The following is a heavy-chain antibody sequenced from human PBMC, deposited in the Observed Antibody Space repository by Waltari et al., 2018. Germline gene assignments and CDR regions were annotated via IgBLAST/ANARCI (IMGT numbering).Heavy chain of an antibody. CDR2: IHHSGNT. D-gene: IGHD2-15*01. CDR3: ARLVVVRSAVGAYYFGY. Sequence: QVQLQQWGAGLLKPSETLSLTCDVYGGSFSDYYWSWIRQPPGKGLEWIGEIHHSGNTNYNPSLKSRVIVSIDTSKDQFSLKLTSVTAADTAVYYCARLVVVRSAVGAYYFGYWGQGTLVTVSS. V-gene: IGHV4-34*02. J-gene: IGHJ4*02. CDR1: GGSFSDYY.